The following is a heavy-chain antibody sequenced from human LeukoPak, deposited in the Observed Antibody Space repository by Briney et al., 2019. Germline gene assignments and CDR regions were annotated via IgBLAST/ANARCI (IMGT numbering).Heavy chain of an antibody. J-gene: IGHJ5*02. CDR2: ISGSGGST. D-gene: IGHD6-13*01. Sequence: PGGSLRLSCAASGFTFSSYGMHWVRQAPGKGLEWVSAISGSGGSTYYADSVKGRFTIFRDNSKNTLYLQMNSLRAEDTAVYYCAKDQDSGSPSNWFDPWGQGTLVTVSS. V-gene: IGHV3-23*01. CDR1: GFTFSSYG. CDR3: AKDQDSGSPSNWFDP.